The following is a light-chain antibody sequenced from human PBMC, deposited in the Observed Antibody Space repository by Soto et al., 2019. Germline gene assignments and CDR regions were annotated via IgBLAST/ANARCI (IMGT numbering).Light chain of an antibody. CDR2: DAS. V-gene: IGKV1-33*01. Sequence: DIQMTQSPSSLSASVGDRVTITCQASQDISNYLNWYQQKPGKAPKLLIYDASNLEKGVPSRFSGSGSGTDFTFTISSLQPEDIATYYCQQYDNLPGTFGGGTKVEIK. CDR1: QDISNY. CDR3: QQYDNLPGT. J-gene: IGKJ4*01.